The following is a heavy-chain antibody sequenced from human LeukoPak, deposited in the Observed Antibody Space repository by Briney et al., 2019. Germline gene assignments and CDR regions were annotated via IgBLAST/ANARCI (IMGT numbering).Heavy chain of an antibody. Sequence: ASVKVSCKASGYTFTSYDINWVRQATGQGLEWMGWMNPNSGNTGYAQKFQGRVTMTRNTSISTAYMELSSLRSEDTAVYYCARVAHPYYDILTGYKNWFDPWGQGTLVTVSS. D-gene: IGHD3-9*01. CDR2: MNPNSGNT. V-gene: IGHV1-8*01. J-gene: IGHJ5*02. CDR3: ARVAHPYYDILTGYKNWFDP. CDR1: GYTFTSYD.